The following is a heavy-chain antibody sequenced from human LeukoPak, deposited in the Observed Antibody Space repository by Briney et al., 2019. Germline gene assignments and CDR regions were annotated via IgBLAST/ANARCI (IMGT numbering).Heavy chain of an antibody. CDR2: IYNSGRT. V-gene: IGHV4-59*01. CDR1: VLGDSFSTYS. Sequence: PSETLSLTCTVSVLGDSFSTYSWSWIWQPPGKGLEWIGYIYNSGRTTYNPSLKSRLTISLDTSKNQFSLRLSSVTAADTAVYYCASDYGSGSYRFDYWGQGTLVTVSS. D-gene: IGHD3-10*01. J-gene: IGHJ4*02. CDR3: ASDYGSGSYRFDY.